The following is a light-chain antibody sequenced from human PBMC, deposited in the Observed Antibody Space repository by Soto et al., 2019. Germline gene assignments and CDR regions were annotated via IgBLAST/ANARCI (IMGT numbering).Light chain of an antibody. CDR2: DVT. CDR1: SSDVGGYNY. CDR3: CSYTTSNTRQIV. J-gene: IGLJ1*01. Sequence: QSALTQPASVSGSPGQSITISCTGTSSDVGGYNYVSWYQQQPGKAPKFMIYDVTNRPSGVYNRVSGSKSGNTASLTISGLQAEDEADYYCCSYTTSNTRQIVFGTGTKLTVL. V-gene: IGLV2-14*01.